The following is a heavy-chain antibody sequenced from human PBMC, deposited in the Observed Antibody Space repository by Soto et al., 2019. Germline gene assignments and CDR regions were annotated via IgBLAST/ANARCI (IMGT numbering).Heavy chain of an antibody. CDR2: ISAYNGNT. CDR3: ARDRYGDYRNYYYYYYMDV. Sequence: VSVKVSCKASGYTFTSYGISWARQAPGQGLEWMGWISAYNGNTNYAQKLQGRVTMTTDTSTSTAYMELRSLRSDDTAVYYCARDRYGDYRNYYYYYYMDVWGKGTTVTVSS. J-gene: IGHJ6*03. D-gene: IGHD4-17*01. V-gene: IGHV1-18*01. CDR1: GYTFTSYG.